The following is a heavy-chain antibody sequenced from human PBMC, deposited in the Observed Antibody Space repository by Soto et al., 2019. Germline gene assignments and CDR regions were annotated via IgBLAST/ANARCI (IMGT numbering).Heavy chain of an antibody. V-gene: IGHV3-23*01. Sequence: GGSLRLSCAACGFTFSSYAMSWVRQAPGKGLEWVSAISGSGGSTYYADSVKGRFTISRDNSKNTLYLQMNSLRAEDTAVYYCARVLYRGYSGYDPCFDYWGQGTLVTVSS. CDR2: ISGSGGST. CDR1: GFTFSSYA. J-gene: IGHJ4*02. CDR3: ARVLYRGYSGYDPCFDY. D-gene: IGHD5-12*01.